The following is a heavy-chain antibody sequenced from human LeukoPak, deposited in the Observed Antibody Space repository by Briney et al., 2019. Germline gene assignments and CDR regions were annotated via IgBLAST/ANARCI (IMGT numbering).Heavy chain of an antibody. CDR3: AKDGRFYNDHTGGD. CDR1: GFTFISYS. D-gene: IGHD3-10*01. J-gene: IGHJ4*02. Sequence: GGSLRLSCAASGFTFISYSMNWVRQAPGKGMEWVSAISGSGGSTYSAGSVKGRFTISRDNSRNTLYLQMNSLRAEDTAIYYCAKDGRFYNDHTGGDWGQGTLVTVSS. CDR2: ISGSGGST. V-gene: IGHV3-23*01.